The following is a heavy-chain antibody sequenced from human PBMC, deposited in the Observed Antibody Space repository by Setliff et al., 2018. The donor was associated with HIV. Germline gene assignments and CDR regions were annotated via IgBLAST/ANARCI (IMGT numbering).Heavy chain of an antibody. Sequence: SETLSLTCTVSGGSIRTGAYYWGWIRQPPGKSLEWIGSIYYDGRTFYKPSLKSRLTISVDTSKNQFSLSLNSVTAADTAVYFCARGGAVSADFDSWGQGTLVTVSS. J-gene: IGHJ5*01. D-gene: IGHD3-16*01. CDR3: ARGGAVSADFDS. V-gene: IGHV4-39*07. CDR2: IYYDGRT. CDR1: GGSIRTGAYY.